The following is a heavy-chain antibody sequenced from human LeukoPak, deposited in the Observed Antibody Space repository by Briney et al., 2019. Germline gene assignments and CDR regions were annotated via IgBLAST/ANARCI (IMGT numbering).Heavy chain of an antibody. CDR2: IIPIFGAA. Sequence: SVKVSCKASGGTFSSYAVSWVRQAPGQGPEWMGGIIPIFGAANYAQKFQGRVTMTRNTSISTAYMELSSLRSEDTAVYYCARRGYGALNRWFDPWGQGTLVTVSS. D-gene: IGHD4/OR15-4a*01. CDR3: ARRGYGALNRWFDP. J-gene: IGHJ5*02. V-gene: IGHV1-69*05. CDR1: GGTFSSYA.